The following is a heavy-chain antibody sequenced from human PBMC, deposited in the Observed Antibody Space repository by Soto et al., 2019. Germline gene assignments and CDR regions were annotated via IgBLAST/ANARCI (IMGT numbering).Heavy chain of an antibody. Sequence: VSLRLSCAASGFTFSSYWMHWVRQAPGKGLVWVSRINSDGSTTTYADSVKGRFTISRDNAKNTLYLQMNSLRAEDTAVYYCVRVPTGGYAFSLDDYWGQGTPVTVSS. CDR1: GFTFSSYW. J-gene: IGHJ4*02. D-gene: IGHD5-12*01. V-gene: IGHV3-74*01. CDR2: INSDGSTT. CDR3: VRVPTGGYAFSLDDY.